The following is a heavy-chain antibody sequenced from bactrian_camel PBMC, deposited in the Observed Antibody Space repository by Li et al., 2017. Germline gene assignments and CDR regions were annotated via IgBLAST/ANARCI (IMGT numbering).Heavy chain of an antibody. D-gene: IGHD2*01. Sequence: VQLVESGGGLVQPGGSLRLSCEASGFTFSTYDMNWVRQAPGKGLEWVSSIRSGDGTTNYSDSVKGRFTISRDNSKNILYLQMNSLKAEDTAMYYCAAGPVDCSGAYCSCGAFGYWGQGTQVTVS. CDR3: AAGPVDCSGAYCSCGAFGY. CDR2: IRSGDGTT. CDR1: GFTFSTYD. V-gene: IGHV3S40*01. J-gene: IGHJ6*01.